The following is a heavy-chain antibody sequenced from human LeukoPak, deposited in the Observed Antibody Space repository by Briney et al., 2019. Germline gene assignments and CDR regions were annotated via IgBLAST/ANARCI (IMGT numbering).Heavy chain of an antibody. CDR3: AAVIDY. V-gene: IGHV3-48*03. J-gene: IGHJ4*02. CDR2: ISNSGTTK. CDR1: GFTFSNYE. Sequence: GGSLRLSCAASGFTFSNYEMNWIRQAPGKGLEWISYISNSGTTKYYADSVKGRFTISRDNAKNSLYLQMNSLRAEDTAVYYCAAVIDYWGQGTLVTVSS.